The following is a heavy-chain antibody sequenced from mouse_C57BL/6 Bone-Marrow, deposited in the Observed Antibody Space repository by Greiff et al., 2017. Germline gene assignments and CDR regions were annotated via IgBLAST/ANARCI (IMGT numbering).Heavy chain of an antibody. D-gene: IGHD1-1*01. CDR1: GFSFTSYA. CDR2: IWTGGGT. V-gene: IGHV2-9-1*01. CDR3: AREVINTVVGGYFDV. J-gene: IGHJ1*03. Sequence: QVQLKESGPGLVAPSQCLSLSCTVSGFSFTSYAISWVRQPPGKGLEWLGVIWTGGGTNYYSALKSRLSISKENSKSQMFLKMNSLQTDDTARFYCAREVINTVVGGYFDVWGTGTTVTVAS.